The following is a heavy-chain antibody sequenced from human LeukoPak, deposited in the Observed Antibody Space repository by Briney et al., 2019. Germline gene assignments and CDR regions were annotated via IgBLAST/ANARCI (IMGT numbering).Heavy chain of an antibody. Sequence: GGSLRLSCAASGFTFSSYAMSWVRQASGKGLEWVSGLSGSGADTYNADSVKGRFTISGDNSNNTLYLQMNSLRAEDTALYYCAKSRSHASAWYGSDFDYWGQGALVTVSS. CDR1: GFTFSSYA. CDR3: AKSRSHASAWYGSDFDY. J-gene: IGHJ4*02. CDR2: LSGSGADT. V-gene: IGHV3-23*01. D-gene: IGHD6-19*01.